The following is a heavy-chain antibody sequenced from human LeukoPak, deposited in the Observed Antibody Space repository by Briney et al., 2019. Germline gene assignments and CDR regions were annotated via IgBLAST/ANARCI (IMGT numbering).Heavy chain of an antibody. CDR2: INPSGGRT. J-gene: IGHJ3*02. V-gene: IGHV1-46*01. Sequence: ASVKVSCKASGYTFISYFMNWVRQAPGQGLEWMGIINPSGGRTNYAQKFEGRVIVTGDTSTSRVYMELYSLRSEDTAVYYCATTGYSYGHDAFDIWGQGTMVTVSS. CDR3: ATTGYSYGHDAFDI. D-gene: IGHD5-18*01. CDR1: GYTFISYF.